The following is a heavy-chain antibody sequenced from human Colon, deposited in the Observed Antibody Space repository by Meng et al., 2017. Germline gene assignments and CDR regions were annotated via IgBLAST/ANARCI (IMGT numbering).Heavy chain of an antibody. CDR1: GGFISSNW. CDR3: ARHISILGQRGFDY. V-gene: IGHV4-4*02. Sequence: RRQESGPGLVKPSGTLSLTCAVPGGFISSNWWSWVRQPPGKGLEWIGEFFHTGRTNYDPSLKSRVTISVDKSNNQFSLKLTSVTAADTAVYYCARHISILGQRGFDYWGQGTLVTVSS. CDR2: FFHTGRT. D-gene: IGHD3/OR15-3a*01. J-gene: IGHJ4*02.